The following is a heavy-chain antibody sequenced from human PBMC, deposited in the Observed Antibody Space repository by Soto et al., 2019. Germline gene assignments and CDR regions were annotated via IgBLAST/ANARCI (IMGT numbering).Heavy chain of an antibody. V-gene: IGHV3-30*18. CDR1: GFKFRKYGYG. CDR2: ISFDGSNK. CDR3: AKDQYTNGDPVVSGMDV. J-gene: IGHJ6*02. Sequence: QVQLVESGGGVVQPGKSLRHSCAGSGFKFRKYGYGMHWVRQSPGKGLEWVAFISFDGSNKYYSDSVKGRFTVSRDNSNNTLYLEVNSLRAEDTAVYYCAKDQYTNGDPVVSGMDVWGQGTTVTVSS. D-gene: IGHD6-25*01.